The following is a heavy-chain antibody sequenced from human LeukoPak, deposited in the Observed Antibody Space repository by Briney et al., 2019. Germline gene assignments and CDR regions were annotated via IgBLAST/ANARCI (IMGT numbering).Heavy chain of an antibody. J-gene: IGHJ6*03. CDR1: GGSISSGSYY. Sequence: SETLSLTCTVSGGSISSGSYYWSWIRQPAGKGLEWIGRIYTSGSTNYNPSLKSRVTISVDTSKNQFSLKLNSVTAADTAVYYCARVPPTVTTIDRYYYYMDVWGKGTTVTVSS. CDR3: ARVPPTVTTIDRYYYYMDV. V-gene: IGHV4-61*02. CDR2: IYTSGST. D-gene: IGHD4-17*01.